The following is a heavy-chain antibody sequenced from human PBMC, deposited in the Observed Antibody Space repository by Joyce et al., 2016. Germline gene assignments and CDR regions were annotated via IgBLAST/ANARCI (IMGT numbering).Heavy chain of an antibody. CDR3: VRRDAYYLDH. Sequence: EVQLLASGGDLVQPGGSLGLSCAASGFTFSSYWMYWVRQTPGKGLVWVSSVNSDATSTSYADSVKGRFTISRDNSNNTVYLQMNSLRAEDTAFYYCVRRDAYYLDHWGQGTLVTVSS. V-gene: IGHV3-74*01. CDR1: GFTFSSYW. CDR2: VNSDATST. J-gene: IGHJ4*02. D-gene: IGHD5-24*01.